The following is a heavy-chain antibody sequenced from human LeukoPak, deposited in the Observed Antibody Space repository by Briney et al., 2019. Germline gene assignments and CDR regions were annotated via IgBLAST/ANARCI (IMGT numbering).Heavy chain of an antibody. CDR1: GFTFSSYA. V-gene: IGHV3-30-3*01. CDR2: ISYDGSNK. CDR3: AREQRSGYEGLSDAFDI. J-gene: IGHJ3*02. D-gene: IGHD5-12*01. Sequence: GRSLRLSCAASGFTFSSYAMHWVRQAPGKGLEWVAVISYDGSNKYYADSVKGRFTISRDNSKNTLYLQMNSLRAEDTAVYYCAREQRSGYEGLSDAFDIWGQGTMVTVSS.